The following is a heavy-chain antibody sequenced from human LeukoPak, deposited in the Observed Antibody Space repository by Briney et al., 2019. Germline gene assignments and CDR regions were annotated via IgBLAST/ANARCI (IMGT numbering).Heavy chain of an antibody. CDR2: ITSRNV. D-gene: IGHD5-24*01. J-gene: IGHJ4*02. Sequence: GGSLRLSCVASGFTFDDYAMNWVRQAPGKGLEWISSITSRNVKYADSVRGRFTISRDNSKNTLYLQLDSLRAEDTAVYYCASEGGYNLDWGQGTLVTVSS. CDR1: GFTFDDYA. CDR3: ASEGGYNLD. V-gene: IGHV3-23*01.